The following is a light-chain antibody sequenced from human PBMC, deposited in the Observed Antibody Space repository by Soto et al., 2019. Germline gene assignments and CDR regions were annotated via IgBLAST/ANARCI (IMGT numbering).Light chain of an antibody. J-gene: IGKJ5*01. CDR3: RQYYSSPS. CDR1: QSVLFTSNNKNY. CDR2: WAS. V-gene: IGKV4-1*01. Sequence: DIVMTQSPDSLAVSLGERATINCKSSQSVLFTSNNKNYLAWYQQIPGQPPKMLIYWASTRESGVPDRFSGSGSGTDFTLTISSLQAEDVAVYYCRQYYSSPSFGQGTRLEIK.